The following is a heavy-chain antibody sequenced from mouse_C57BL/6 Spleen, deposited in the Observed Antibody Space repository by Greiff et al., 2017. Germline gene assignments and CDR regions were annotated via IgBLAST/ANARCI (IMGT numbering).Heavy chain of an antibody. V-gene: IGHV1-69*01. J-gene: IGHJ2*01. CDR2: IDPSDSYT. CDR3: ARGGTTVVAKDY. Sequence: VQLQQPVAELVMPGASVKLSCTASGYTFTSYWMHWVKQRPGQGLEWIGEIDPSDSYTNYTQKFKGKSTLTVDKSSSTAYMQLSSLTSEDSAVDYCARGGTTVVAKDYWGQGTTLTVSS. CDR1: GYTFTSYW. D-gene: IGHD1-1*01.